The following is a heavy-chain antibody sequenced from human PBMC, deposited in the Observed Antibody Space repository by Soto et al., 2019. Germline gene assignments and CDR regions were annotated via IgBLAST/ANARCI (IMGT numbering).Heavy chain of an antibody. D-gene: IGHD2-21*01. CDR1: GFTFSNAW. V-gene: IGHV3-15*01. CDR3: TTDQIPAVKDWFDP. J-gene: IGHJ5*02. Sequence: PGGSLRLSCAASGFTFSNAWMSWVRQAPGKGLEWVGRIKSKTDSGTTDYAAPVKGRFTISRDDSKNTLYLQMNSLKTEDTAVYYCTTDQIPAVKDWFDPWGQGTLVTVSS. CDR2: IKSKTDSGTT.